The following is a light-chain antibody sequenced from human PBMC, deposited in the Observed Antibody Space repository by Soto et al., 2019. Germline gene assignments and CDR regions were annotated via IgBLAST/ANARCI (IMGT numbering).Light chain of an antibody. V-gene: IGKV3-20*01. CDR2: GAS. CDR1: QSFSNY. Sequence: EIVLTQSPGTLSLSPGERATLSCRASQSFSNYLAWYQQKPGQSPRLLIYGASNRATGIPDRFSGSGSATAFTLTIIRLEPEDFAVYYCQQYDNSPPLTFCGGTMVE. J-gene: IGKJ4*01. CDR3: QQYDNSPPLT.